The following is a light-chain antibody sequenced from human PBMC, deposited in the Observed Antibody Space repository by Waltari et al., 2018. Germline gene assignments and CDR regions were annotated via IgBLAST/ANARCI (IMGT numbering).Light chain of an antibody. CDR2: GNS. CDR1: SSNTGAGYN. V-gene: IGLV1-40*01. Sequence: QSVLTQPPSVSGAPGQRVTISCTGSSSNTGAGYNVHWYQQLPGTAPKLLIYGNSNRPSGVPDGFSGPKAGTSASLAITGLQAEDEADYYCQSYDSSLGGSVFGTGTKVTVL. J-gene: IGLJ1*01. CDR3: QSYDSSLGGSV.